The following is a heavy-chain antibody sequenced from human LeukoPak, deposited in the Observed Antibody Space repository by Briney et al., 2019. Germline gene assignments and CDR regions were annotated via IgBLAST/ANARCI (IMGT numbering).Heavy chain of an antibody. Sequence: GGSLRLSCAASGFTFSSYGMHWARQAPGKGLEWVAVIWYDGSNKYYADSVKGRFTISRDNSKNTLYLQMNSLRAEDTAVYYCAREYSYGYYFDYWGQGTLVTVSS. D-gene: IGHD5-18*01. V-gene: IGHV3-33*01. CDR2: IWYDGSNK. CDR3: AREYSYGYYFDY. CDR1: GFTFSSYG. J-gene: IGHJ4*02.